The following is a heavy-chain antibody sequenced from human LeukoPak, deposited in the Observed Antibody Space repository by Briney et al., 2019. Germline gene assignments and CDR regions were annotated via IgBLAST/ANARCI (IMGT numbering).Heavy chain of an antibody. D-gene: IGHD3-3*01. V-gene: IGHV1-18*01. Sequence: ASVKVSCKASGYTFPNFDFNWVRQAPGQGLEWMGWISAYNGNTNYAQKLQGRVTMTTDTSTSTAYMELRSLRSDDTAVYYCARFSGRSSFYLEDAFDIWGKGTMVTVSS. CDR1: GYTFPNFD. CDR2: ISAYNGNT. J-gene: IGHJ3*02. CDR3: ARFSGRSSFYLEDAFDI.